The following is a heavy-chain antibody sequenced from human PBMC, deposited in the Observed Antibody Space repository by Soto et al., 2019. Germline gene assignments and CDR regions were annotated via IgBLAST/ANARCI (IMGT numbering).Heavy chain of an antibody. D-gene: IGHD1-26*01. J-gene: IGHJ4*02. CDR2: ISSRSTTI. CDR1: GFTFSSYS. Sequence: GGSLRLSCAASGFTFSSYSMNWVRQAPGKGLEWVSYISSRSTTIQFADSVKGRFTISRDNAENSLYLQMNSLRDEDTAGYYCARDASGSHHFDYWGQGTLVTVSS. V-gene: IGHV3-48*02. CDR3: ARDASGSHHFDY.